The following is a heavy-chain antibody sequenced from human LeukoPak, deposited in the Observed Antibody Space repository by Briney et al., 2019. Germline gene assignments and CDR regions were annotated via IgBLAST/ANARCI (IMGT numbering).Heavy chain of an antibody. CDR2: ISYDGSNK. D-gene: IGHD5-24*01. J-gene: IGHJ6*02. Sequence: PGRSLRLSCAASGFTLSSYAMHWVRQAPGKGLEWVAVISYDGSNKYYADSVKGRFTISRDNSKNTLYLQMNSLRAEDTAVYYCARGMMATIDYYYGMDVWGQGTTVTVSS. V-gene: IGHV3-30*04. CDR1: GFTLSSYA. CDR3: ARGMMATIDYYYGMDV.